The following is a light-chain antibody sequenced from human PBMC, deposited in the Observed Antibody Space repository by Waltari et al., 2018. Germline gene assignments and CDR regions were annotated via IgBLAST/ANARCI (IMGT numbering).Light chain of an antibody. CDR3: HSRDSSANHLV. J-gene: IGLJ2*01. CDR2: GKK. CDR1: TLRSNS. Sequence: SSELTQDPAVSVALGQTVRIACHGDTLRSNSASWYQQNPGPAPLLVFYGKKKRPPGIPDRFSASSSGNTASLAIAGVQAEDEADYFCHSRDSSANHLVFGGGTKLTVL. V-gene: IGLV3-19*01.